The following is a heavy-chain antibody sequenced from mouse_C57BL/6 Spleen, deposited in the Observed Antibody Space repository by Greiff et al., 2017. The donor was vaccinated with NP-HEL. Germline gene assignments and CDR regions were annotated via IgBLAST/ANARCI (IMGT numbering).Heavy chain of an antibody. CDR3: ARQTTVVARGYFDV. V-gene: IGHV5-17*01. J-gene: IGHJ1*03. CDR1: GFTFSDYG. D-gene: IGHD1-1*01. CDR2: ISSGSSTI. Sequence: EVQRVESGGGLVKPGGSLKLSCAASGFTFSDYGMHWVRQAPEKGLEWVAYISSGSSTIYYADTVKGRFTISRDNAKNTLFLQMTSLRSEDTAMYYCARQTTVVARGYFDVWGTGTTATVSS.